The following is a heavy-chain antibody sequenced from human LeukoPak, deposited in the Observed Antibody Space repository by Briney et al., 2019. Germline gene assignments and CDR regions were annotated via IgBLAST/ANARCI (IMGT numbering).Heavy chain of an antibody. CDR2: ISGSGGST. J-gene: IGHJ4*02. CDR3: AKLAFGEFTDC. D-gene: IGHD3-10*01. CDR1: GFTFSSYG. V-gene: IGHV3-23*01. Sequence: GGSLRLSCAASGFTFSSYGMHWVRQAPGKGLEWVSGISGSGGSTYYADSVKGRSIISRDNPKNTLYLQMNSLRAEDTAVYYCAKLAFGEFTDCWGQGTLVTVSS.